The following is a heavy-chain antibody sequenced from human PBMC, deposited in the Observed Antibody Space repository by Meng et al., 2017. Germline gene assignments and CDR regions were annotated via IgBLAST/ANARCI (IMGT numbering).Heavy chain of an antibody. Sequence: VQSGAQVKNPRAPAMVSCIPSVYNGPSYYGLWWLRSPAQKPEWLRSINPCGDGTNYAQKFQGRLTMTKDTSNSPAFIELSRMSSDDTAIYYCASRYDISGSAAFQHWGQGTLVTVSS. CDR1: VYNGPSYY. CDR2: INPCGDGT. V-gene: IGHV1-2*02. CDR3: ASRYDISGSAAFQH. J-gene: IGHJ1*01. D-gene: IGHD3-22*01.